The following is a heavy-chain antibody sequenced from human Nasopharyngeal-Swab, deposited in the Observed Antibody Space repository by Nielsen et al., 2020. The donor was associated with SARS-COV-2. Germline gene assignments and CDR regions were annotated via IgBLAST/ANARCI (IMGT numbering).Heavy chain of an antibody. CDR3: ARVDGYGSGSYSDY. CDR1: GFTFSSYS. Sequence: GESLKISCAASGFTFSSYSMNWVRQAPGKGLEWVSSISSSSYSIYYADSMKGRFTISRDNAKNSLYLHMNSLRAEDTAVYYCARVDGYGSGSYSDYWGQGTLVTVSS. D-gene: IGHD3-10*01. CDR2: ISSSSYSI. V-gene: IGHV3-21*01. J-gene: IGHJ4*02.